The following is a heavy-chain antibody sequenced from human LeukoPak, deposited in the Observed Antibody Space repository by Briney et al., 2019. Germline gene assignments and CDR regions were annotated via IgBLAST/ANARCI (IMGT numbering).Heavy chain of an antibody. CDR3: ASYQYCTNGVCYRAFDS. CDR2: IYYSGST. Sequence: SETLSLTCTVSGGSISSYYWSWIRQPPGKGLEWIGYIYYSGSTNYNPSLKSRVTISVDTSKNQFSLKLSSVTAADTAVYYCASYQYCTNGVCYRAFDSWGQGTLVTVSS. CDR1: GGSISSYY. J-gene: IGHJ4*02. V-gene: IGHV4-59*08. D-gene: IGHD2-8*01.